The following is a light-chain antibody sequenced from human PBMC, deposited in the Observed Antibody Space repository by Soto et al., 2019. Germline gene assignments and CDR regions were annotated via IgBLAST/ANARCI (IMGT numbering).Light chain of an antibody. CDR1: SSDIGGYNY. CDR2: EVS. CDR3: SSYTRSSARYV. Sequence: QSALTQPASVSGSPGQSITISCTGSSSDIGGYNYVSWYQQHPGKAPKLMIYEVSNRPSGVSNRFSGSKSGNTASLTISGLQDEDEADYYCSSYTRSSARYVFGTGTKLTVL. V-gene: IGLV2-14*01. J-gene: IGLJ1*01.